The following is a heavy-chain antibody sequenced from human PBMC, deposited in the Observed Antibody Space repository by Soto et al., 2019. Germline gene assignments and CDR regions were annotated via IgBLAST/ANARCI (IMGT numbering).Heavy chain of an antibody. CDR2: ISGSGDST. J-gene: IGHJ1*01. D-gene: IGHD6-19*01. CDR3: AKRVPGIAGAGTGYCQQ. V-gene: IGHV3-23*01. Sequence: EVQLLESGGGLVQPGGSLRLSCAASGFTFSSYAMSWVRQAPGKGLEWVSGISGSGDSTYYADSVKGRFTSSRDNSKNTLYLRMNSLRAEDTVVCCCAKRVPGIAGAGTGYCQQWGEGTLVAVSA. CDR1: GFTFSSYA.